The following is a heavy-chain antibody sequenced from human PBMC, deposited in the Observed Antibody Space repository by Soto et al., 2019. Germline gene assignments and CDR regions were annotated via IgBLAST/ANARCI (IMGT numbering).Heavy chain of an antibody. V-gene: IGHV3-30-3*01. J-gene: IGHJ5*02. CDR2: ISFDGSNR. D-gene: IGHD2-8*01. Sequence: QVQLVESGGGVVQPGRSLTLSCAASGFTFSSYGMHWVRQAPGKGLEWVAVISFDGSNRYYADSVKGRFTISRDNSKNPLYLQMNSLGAEDTAVYYCARDPQALYETTEEYNWFDPWGQGALVTVSS. CDR3: ARDPQALYETTEEYNWFDP. CDR1: GFTFSSYG.